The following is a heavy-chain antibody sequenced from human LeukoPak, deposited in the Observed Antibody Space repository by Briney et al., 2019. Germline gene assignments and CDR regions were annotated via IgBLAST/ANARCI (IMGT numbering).Heavy chain of an antibody. D-gene: IGHD5-24*01. V-gene: IGHV3-30*18. CDR3: AKGRDGYNYVGYYYYYMDV. Sequence: GGSLRLSCAASGFTFSSYGMHWVRQAPGKGLEGVAVISYDGSNKYYADSVKGRFTISRDNSKNTLYLQMNSLGAEDTAVYYCAKGRDGYNYVGYYYYYMDVWGKGTTVTVSS. CDR2: ISYDGSNK. J-gene: IGHJ6*03. CDR1: GFTFSSYG.